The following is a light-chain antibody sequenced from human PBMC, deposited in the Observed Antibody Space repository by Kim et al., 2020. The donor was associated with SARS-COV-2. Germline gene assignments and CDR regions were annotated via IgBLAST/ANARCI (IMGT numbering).Light chain of an antibody. J-gene: IGKJ1*01. CDR3: LQHSAYPRT. Sequence: ASVGDRVTITCRASQGIGSDLSWYQQEPGRAPRRLIYGASLLHSGVPSRFRGSGSATEFSLTITNLQPEDFATYYCLQHSAYPRTFGQGTKVDIK. CDR1: QGIGSD. CDR2: GAS. V-gene: IGKV1-17*02.